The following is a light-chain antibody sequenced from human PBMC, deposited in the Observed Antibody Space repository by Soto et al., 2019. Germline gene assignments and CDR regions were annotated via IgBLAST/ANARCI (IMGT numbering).Light chain of an antibody. Sequence: QSALTQPPSASGSPGQSVTISCTGASSDVGGYNFVSWYQHHPGKAPRLMIYDVTQRPSGVPDRFSGSKSGNTASLTVSGLQGGYGGYYYCSSYAGSSIPVAFGGGTKLTVL. CDR3: SSYAGSSIPVA. J-gene: IGLJ2*01. CDR1: SSDVGGYNF. V-gene: IGLV2-8*01. CDR2: DVT.